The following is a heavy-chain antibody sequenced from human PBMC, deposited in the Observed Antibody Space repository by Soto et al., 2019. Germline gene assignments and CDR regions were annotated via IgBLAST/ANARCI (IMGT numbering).Heavy chain of an antibody. D-gene: IGHD2-2*03. CDR3: SRVDPRETSPFDH. J-gene: IGHJ4*02. CDR1: GYIFTSYY. Sequence: QVELVQSGAEVKKPGASVKVSCKASGYIFTSYYLHWVRQAPGQGLEWMGWINPFDGIRMFAQRFQGRVTFTRDTSTSTVYMELSGLRSDDTAVYYCSRVDPRETSPFDHWGQGTLVTVSS. CDR2: INPFDGIR. V-gene: IGHV1-46*03.